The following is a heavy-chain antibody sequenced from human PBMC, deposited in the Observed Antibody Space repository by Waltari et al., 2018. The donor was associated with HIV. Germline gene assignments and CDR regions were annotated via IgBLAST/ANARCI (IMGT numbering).Heavy chain of an antibody. Sequence: QAQLVQSGAEVRKPGASVKVSCKASGYNFASFDINWVGRATGQGFEWMGWMSINSGKAGYGPSFKGRLNLTRDTSIDMAYMELNRLTPQDTAVYYCVTSRPGAVFGDFWGQGTPVTVSS. D-gene: IGHD3-3*01. V-gene: IGHV1-8*01. CDR1: GYNFASFD. CDR3: VTSRPGAVFGDF. J-gene: IGHJ4*02. CDR2: MSINSGKA.